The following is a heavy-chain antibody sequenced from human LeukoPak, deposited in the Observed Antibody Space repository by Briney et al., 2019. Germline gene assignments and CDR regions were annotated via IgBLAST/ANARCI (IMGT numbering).Heavy chain of an antibody. CDR1: GFTFSSNY. D-gene: IGHD2-15*01. J-gene: IGHJ4*02. CDR3: ARERGPYCSGGSCYSGSFYFDY. Sequence: GGSLRLSCAASGFTFSSNYMSWVRQAPGKGLEWVSVIYSGGSTYYADSVKGRFTISRDNSKNTLYLQMNSLRAEDTAVYYCARERGPYCSGGSCYSGSFYFDYWGQVNLVTVSS. CDR2: IYSGGST. V-gene: IGHV3-53*01.